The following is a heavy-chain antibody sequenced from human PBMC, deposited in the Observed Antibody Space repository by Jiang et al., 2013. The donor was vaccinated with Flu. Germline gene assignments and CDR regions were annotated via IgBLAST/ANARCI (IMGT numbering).Heavy chain of an antibody. D-gene: IGHD3-22*01. Sequence: QLLESGGGLVQPGGSLRLSCAASGFTFGTYSMNWVRQAPGKGLEWVSSISSSGSYIYYADSVKGPIHHLQRQTPKNSLYLQMNSLRAEDTAVYYCARHRGGEFDNSGYFHLYYYYGMDVWGQGTTVAVSS. V-gene: IGHV3-21*01. CDR3: ARHRGGEFDNSGYFHLYYYYGMDV. CDR1: GFTFGTYS. CDR2: ISSSGSYI. J-gene: IGHJ6*02.